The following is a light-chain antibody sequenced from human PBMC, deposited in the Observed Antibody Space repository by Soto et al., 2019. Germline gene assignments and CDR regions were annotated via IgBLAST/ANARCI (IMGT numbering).Light chain of an antibody. CDR1: QGISTS. J-gene: IGKJ1*01. CDR2: AAS. V-gene: IGKV1-9*01. CDR3: QQLNSYPWT. Sequence: IQLTQSPSSLSASVGDRVTISCRASQGISTSLTWYQQKPGKAPKLLIFAASTLQSGVPSRFSGSGSGTDFTLTISSLHPEDFATYYGQQLNSYPWTFVQWTKVEIK.